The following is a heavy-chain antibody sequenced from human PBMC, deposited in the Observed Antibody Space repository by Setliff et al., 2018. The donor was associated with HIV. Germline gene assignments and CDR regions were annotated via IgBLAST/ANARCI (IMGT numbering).Heavy chain of an antibody. CDR3: VSQPESRWQIEY. Sequence: SETLSLTCAVSGYSISRGYSWVWVRQPPGKGLEWIGSVSHSGNTDYNISLKSRVTISIDNSNNHFSLKLRSVTAADTAVYYCVSQPESRWQIEYWGQGTLVTVSS. V-gene: IGHV4-38-2*01. D-gene: IGHD3-10*01. CDR1: GYSISRGYS. J-gene: IGHJ4*02. CDR2: VSHSGNT.